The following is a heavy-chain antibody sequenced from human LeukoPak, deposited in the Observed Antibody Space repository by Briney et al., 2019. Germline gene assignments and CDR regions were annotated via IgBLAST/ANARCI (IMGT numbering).Heavy chain of an antibody. V-gene: IGHV3-9*01. D-gene: IGHD5-12*01. CDR1: GFTFQHYA. Sequence: PGRSLRLSCAASGFTFQHYAIHWVRQVPGKGLEWVSGINWNSAKIGYADSVKGRFTISRDNAKNSVSLQMNSLRGEDTALYYCAKDKSASYNGYDWDLDIWGQGTLVTVSS. J-gene: IGHJ4*02. CDR3: AKDKSASYNGYDWDLDI. CDR2: INWNSAKI.